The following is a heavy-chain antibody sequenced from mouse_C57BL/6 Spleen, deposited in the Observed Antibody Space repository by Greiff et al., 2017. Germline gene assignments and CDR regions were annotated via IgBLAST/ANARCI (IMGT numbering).Heavy chain of an antibody. D-gene: IGHD1-1*01. J-gene: IGHJ1*03. Sequence: EVQLQQSGAELVKPGASVKLSCTASGFNIKDYYMHWVKQRTEQGLEWIGRIDPEDGETKSAPKFQDKATITANTSSNTAYLQLSILTSEDTAVYYCARNSLLRHWYFDVWGTGTTVTVSS. CDR1: GFNIKDYY. CDR3: ARNSLLRHWYFDV. V-gene: IGHV14-2*01. CDR2: IDPEDGET.